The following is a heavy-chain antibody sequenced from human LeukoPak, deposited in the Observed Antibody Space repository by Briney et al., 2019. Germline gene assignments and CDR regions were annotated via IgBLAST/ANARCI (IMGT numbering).Heavy chain of an antibody. V-gene: IGHV4-31*03. CDR3: ASSTVVAKYFDY. J-gene: IGHJ4*02. CDR1: GGSISSGGYY. CDR2: IYYSGST. Sequence: PSQTLSLTCTVSGGSISSGGYYWSWIRQHPGKGLEGIRYIYYSGSTYYNPSLKSRLTISVEQSQNQFSLKLSYVTAAATAYYYWASSTVVAKYFDYWGQGTLVTVSS. D-gene: IGHD4-23*01.